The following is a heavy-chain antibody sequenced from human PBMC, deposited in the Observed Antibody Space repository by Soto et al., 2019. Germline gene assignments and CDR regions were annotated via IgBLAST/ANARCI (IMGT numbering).Heavy chain of an antibody. Sequence: QVQLQESGPGLVKPSETLSLTCTVSGGSISSYYWSWIRQPPGKGLEWIGYIYYSGSTNYNPSLKRRVTISVDTSKNQFSLKLSSVTAADTAVYYCAREEGYCSSTSCYYYGMDVWGQGTTVTVSS. CDR1: GGSISSYY. V-gene: IGHV4-59*01. J-gene: IGHJ6*02. CDR2: IYYSGST. D-gene: IGHD2-2*01. CDR3: AREEGYCSSTSCYYYGMDV.